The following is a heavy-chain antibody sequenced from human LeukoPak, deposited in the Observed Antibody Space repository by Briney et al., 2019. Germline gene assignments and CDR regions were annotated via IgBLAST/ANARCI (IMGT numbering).Heavy chain of an antibody. Sequence: GGFLRLSCAASGFTFDDYAMHWVRQAPGKGLEWVSLISWDGGSTYYADSVKGRFTISRDNSKNSLYLQMNSLRAEDTALYYCAKDTSPGGYDPSDAFDIWGQGTMVTVSS. CDR2: ISWDGGST. J-gene: IGHJ3*02. D-gene: IGHD5-12*01. CDR1: GFTFDDYA. CDR3: AKDTSPGGYDPSDAFDI. V-gene: IGHV3-43D*03.